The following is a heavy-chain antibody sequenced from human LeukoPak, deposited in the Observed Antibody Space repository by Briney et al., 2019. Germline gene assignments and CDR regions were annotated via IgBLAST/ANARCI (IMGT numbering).Heavy chain of an antibody. Sequence: GGSLRLSCAASGFTFSSYGMHWVRQAPGKGLEWVAFIRYDGSNKYYADSVKGRFTISRDNSKNTLYLQMNSLRAEDTAVYYCEGFRYDFWSGDDAFDIWGQGTMVTVSS. D-gene: IGHD3-3*01. CDR3: EGFRYDFWSGDDAFDI. CDR1: GFTFSSYG. CDR2: IRYDGSNK. J-gene: IGHJ3*02. V-gene: IGHV3-30*02.